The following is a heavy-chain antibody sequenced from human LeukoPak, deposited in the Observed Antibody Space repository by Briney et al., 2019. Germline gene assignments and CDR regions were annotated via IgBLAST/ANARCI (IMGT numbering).Heavy chain of an antibody. D-gene: IGHD3-9*01. Sequence: SETLSLTCTVSGGSISSSSYFWGWIRQPPGKGLEWIGSIYSSGSTYYNPALKSRVTISVDTSKNQFSLKLSSVTAADTAVYYCARIDSTAGGDYWGQGTLVTVSS. CDR3: ARIDSTAGGDY. CDR2: IYSSGST. V-gene: IGHV4-39*07. CDR1: GGSISSSSYF. J-gene: IGHJ4*02.